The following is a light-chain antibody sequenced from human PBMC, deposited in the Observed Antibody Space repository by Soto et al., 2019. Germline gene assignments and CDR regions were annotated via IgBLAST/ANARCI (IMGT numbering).Light chain of an antibody. CDR3: MQGLHTPLT. Sequence: DIVMTQSPLSLPVTPGEPASISCRSSQSLLHSNGYYCLDWYLQKPGQSPQLLIYLGSNRASGVPDRFSGSGSGTDFTLKISRVEAEDVGLYYCMQGLHTPLTFGGGTKVEIK. J-gene: IGKJ4*01. CDR1: QSLLHSNGYYC. CDR2: LGS. V-gene: IGKV2-28*01.